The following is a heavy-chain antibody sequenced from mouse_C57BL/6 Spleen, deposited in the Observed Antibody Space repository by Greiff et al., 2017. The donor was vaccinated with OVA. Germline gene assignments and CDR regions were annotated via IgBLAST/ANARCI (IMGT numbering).Heavy chain of an antibody. CDR1: GFTFTSYW. V-gene: IGHV1-53*01. CDR2: INTSNGGT. Sequence: QVQLQQSGTELVKPGASVKLSCKASGFTFTSYWMHWVKQRPGQGLEWIGNINTSNGGTNYNEKFKSKATLTVAKSSSTAYMQLSSLTSEDSAVYYCAGGEGYAMDYWGQGTSVTVSS. CDR3: AGGEGYAMDY. J-gene: IGHJ4*01.